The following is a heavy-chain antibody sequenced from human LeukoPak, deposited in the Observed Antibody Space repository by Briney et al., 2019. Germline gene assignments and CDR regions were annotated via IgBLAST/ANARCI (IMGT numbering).Heavy chain of an antibody. J-gene: IGHJ3*02. D-gene: IGHD6-19*01. CDR1: GFTFSSYS. V-gene: IGHV3-21*06. Sequence: GGSLRLSCAASGFTFSSYSMNWVRQAPGKGLEWVSFISRGSSSIYYADSVQGRFTISRDNAKNSLYLQMNSLRADDTAVYYCAVRPAGDALDIWGQGTMVTVS. CDR2: ISRGSSSI. CDR3: AVRPAGDALDI.